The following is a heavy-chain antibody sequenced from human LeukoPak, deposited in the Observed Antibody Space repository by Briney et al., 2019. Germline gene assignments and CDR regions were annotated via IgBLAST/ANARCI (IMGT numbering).Heavy chain of an antibody. CDR3: AKGIQYYYGSGSYYNL. D-gene: IGHD3-10*01. Sequence: GGSLRLSCAASGFTFSSYAMSWVRQAPGKGLEWVSAISGSGGSTYYADSVKGRFTISRDNSKNTLYLQMNSLRAEDTAVYYCAKGIQYYYGSGSYYNLWGQGTLVTVSS. CDR2: ISGSGGST. V-gene: IGHV3-23*01. CDR1: GFTFSSYA. J-gene: IGHJ5*02.